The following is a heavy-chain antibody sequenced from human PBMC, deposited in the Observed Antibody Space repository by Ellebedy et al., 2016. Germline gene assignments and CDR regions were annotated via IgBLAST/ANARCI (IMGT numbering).Heavy chain of an antibody. D-gene: IGHD6-13*01. CDR2: ISAYVGNT. CDR3: ATSISSWYVRDAFHI. Sequence: ASVKVSCXASGDTFTNYGISWVRQAPGQGLEWMGWISAYVGNTDYAEKFQGRVTMTTDTSTSSAYMELRSLRFDDTAVYYCATSISSWYVRDAFHIWGQGTMVIVSS. J-gene: IGHJ3*02. V-gene: IGHV1-18*01. CDR1: GDTFTNYG.